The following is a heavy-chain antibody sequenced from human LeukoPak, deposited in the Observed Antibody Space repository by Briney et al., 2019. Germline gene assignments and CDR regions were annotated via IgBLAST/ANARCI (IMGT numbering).Heavy chain of an antibody. V-gene: IGHV1-69*05. J-gene: IGHJ4*02. D-gene: IGHD4/OR15-4a*01. Sequence: SVKVSCKASGGTFSSYAMTWVRQAPGQGLEWMGGIIPIFGTANYAQKFQGRVTITTDESTSTAYMELSSLRSEDTAVYYCATDPMVDFGLPGVSRDSKWGQGTLVTVSS. CDR2: IIPIFGTA. CDR1: GGTFSSYA. CDR3: ATDPMVDFGLPGVSRDSK.